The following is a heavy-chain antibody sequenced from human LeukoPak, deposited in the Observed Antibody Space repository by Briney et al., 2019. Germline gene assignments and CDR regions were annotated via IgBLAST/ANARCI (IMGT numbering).Heavy chain of an antibody. J-gene: IGHJ5*02. CDR3: ARGFGDWGLSWFDP. Sequence: SETLSLTCTVSGGSISSSNYYWGWIRQPPGKGLEWIGSIHYRGNTYYNPSLKSRVTISVDTSKNQFSLKLTSVTAADTAVYYCARGFGDWGLSWFDPWGQGTLVTVSS. V-gene: IGHV4-39*07. CDR2: IHYRGNT. D-gene: IGHD3-10*01. CDR1: GGSISSSNYY.